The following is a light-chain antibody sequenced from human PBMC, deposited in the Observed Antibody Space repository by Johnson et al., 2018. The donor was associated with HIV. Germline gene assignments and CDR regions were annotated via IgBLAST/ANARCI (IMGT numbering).Light chain of an antibody. V-gene: IGLV1-51*01. CDR2: DTI. Sequence: QSMLTQPPSVSAASGQKVTISCSGSSSNIGSHYVSWYQQVPGTAPRLVIYDTIKRYSGIPDRFSGSKSGTSATLGITGLQTGDEADYYCGTWDSSLNAYVFGAATKVAVL. J-gene: IGLJ1*01. CDR3: GTWDSSLNAYV. CDR1: SSNIGSHY.